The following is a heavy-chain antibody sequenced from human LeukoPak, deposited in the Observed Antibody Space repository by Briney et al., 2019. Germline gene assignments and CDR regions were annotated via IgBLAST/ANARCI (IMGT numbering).Heavy chain of an antibody. J-gene: IGHJ3*02. CDR3: TRYSGYNAFDI. V-gene: IGHV3-7*01. Sequence: GGSLRLSCAASGFTFSSSWLSWVRQAPGKGRGWVCNIKEDGTAKNYVVSVRGRFTISRDNAKNSLYLQMNSLRGEDTAVYYCTRYSGYNAFDIWGQGTMVTVSS. CDR1: GFTFSSSW. D-gene: IGHD5-12*01. CDR2: IKEDGTAK.